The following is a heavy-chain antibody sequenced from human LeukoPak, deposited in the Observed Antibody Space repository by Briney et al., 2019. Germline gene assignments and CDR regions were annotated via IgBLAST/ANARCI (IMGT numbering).Heavy chain of an antibody. V-gene: IGHV3-30-3*01. D-gene: IGHD5-18*01. J-gene: IGHJ5*02. CDR1: GFTFSSYA. Sequence: HAGRSLRLSCAASGFTFSSYAMHWVRQAPGKGLEWVAVISYDGSNKYYADSVKGRFTISRDNSKNTLYLQMNSLRAEDTAVYYCARDVGYRSWFDPWGQGTLVTVSS. CDR2: ISYDGSNK. CDR3: ARDVGYRSWFDP.